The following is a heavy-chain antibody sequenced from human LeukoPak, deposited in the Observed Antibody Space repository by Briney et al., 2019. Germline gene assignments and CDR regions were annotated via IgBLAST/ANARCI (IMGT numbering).Heavy chain of an antibody. CDR1: GYTFTSYD. CDR2: MSPNSGDT. J-gene: IGHJ6*02. CDR3: ARLDEYSSSSRYYGMDV. V-gene: IGHV1-8*01. Sequence: ASVKVSCTASGYTFTSYDFNWVRQATGQRPEWMGWMSPNSGDTGYAQKFQDRVTMTRNTSISTAYMELSSLRSDDTAVYYCARLDEYSSSSRYYGMDVWGQGTTVTVSS. D-gene: IGHD6-6*01.